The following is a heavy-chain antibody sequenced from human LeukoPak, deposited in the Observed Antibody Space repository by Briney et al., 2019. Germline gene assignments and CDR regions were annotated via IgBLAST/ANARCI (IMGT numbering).Heavy chain of an antibody. Sequence: GGSLRLSCAASGFTFSSYSMNWVRQVPGKGLEWVSSISSSSSYIYYADSVKGRFTISRDNAKNSLYLQMNSLRAEDTAVYYCASLGDSGSYDYWGQGTLVTVSS. D-gene: IGHD1-26*01. CDR3: ASLGDSGSYDY. CDR2: ISSSSSYI. J-gene: IGHJ4*02. V-gene: IGHV3-21*01. CDR1: GFTFSSYS.